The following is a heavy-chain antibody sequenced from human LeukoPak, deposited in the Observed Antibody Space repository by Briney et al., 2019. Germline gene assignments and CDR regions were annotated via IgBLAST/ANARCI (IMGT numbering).Heavy chain of an antibody. CDR2: FDPEDGET. V-gene: IGHV1-24*01. CDR1: GYTLTELS. Sequence: GASVKVSCRVSGYTLTELSMHWVRQAPGKGLEWMGGFDPEDGETIYAQKFQGRVTMTEDTSTDTAYMELSSLRSEDTAVYYCATVSGYDRDFDYWGQGTLVTVSS. CDR3: ATVSGYDRDFDY. J-gene: IGHJ4*02. D-gene: IGHD5-12*01.